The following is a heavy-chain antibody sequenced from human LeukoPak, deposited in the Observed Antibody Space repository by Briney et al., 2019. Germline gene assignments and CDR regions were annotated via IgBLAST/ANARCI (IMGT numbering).Heavy chain of an antibody. D-gene: IGHD2-2*01. CDR2: LYYSGNT. CDR3: ARLVPPLYYLDY. CDR1: GASISSHY. Sequence: SETLSLTCNVSGASISSHYWSWIRQSPGKGPEWIGDLYYSGNTNYNPSLKSRVTLSVDTSNNHFSLRLRSVTAADTAFYFCARLVPPLYYLDYWGQGTLVTVSS. V-gene: IGHV4-59*08. J-gene: IGHJ4*02.